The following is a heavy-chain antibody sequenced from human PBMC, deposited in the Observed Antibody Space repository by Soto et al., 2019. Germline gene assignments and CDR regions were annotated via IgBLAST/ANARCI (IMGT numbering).Heavy chain of an antibody. CDR1: GGTFSSYA. J-gene: IGHJ4*02. CDR2: IIPIFGTA. V-gene: IGHV1-69*13. D-gene: IGHD2-2*01. Sequence: SVKVSCKASGGTFSSYAISWVLQAPGQGLEWMGGIIPIFGTANYAQKFQGRVTITADESTSTAYMELSSLRSEDTAVYYCAREGLVVPAAMGTYFDYWGQGTLVTVSS. CDR3: AREGLVVPAAMGTYFDY.